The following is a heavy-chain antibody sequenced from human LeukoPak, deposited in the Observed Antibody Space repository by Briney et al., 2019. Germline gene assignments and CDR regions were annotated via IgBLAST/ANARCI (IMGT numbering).Heavy chain of an antibody. CDR1: GGSFSGYY. Sequence: SETLSLTCAVYGGSFSGYYWSWIRQPPGKGLEWIGEINHSGSTNYNPSLKSRVTISVDTSKNQFSLKLSSVTAADTAVYYCARAKKGYYDFWSGYRNWFDPWGQGTLVTVSS. CDR2: INHSGST. V-gene: IGHV4-34*01. CDR3: ARAKKGYYDFWSGYRNWFDP. J-gene: IGHJ5*02. D-gene: IGHD3-3*01.